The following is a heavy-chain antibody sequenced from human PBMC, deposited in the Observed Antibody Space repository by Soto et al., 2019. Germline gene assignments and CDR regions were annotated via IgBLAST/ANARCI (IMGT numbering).Heavy chain of an antibody. V-gene: IGHV3-30*03. J-gene: IGHJ2*01. D-gene: IGHD4-17*01. Sequence: GGSLRLSCAASGFTFSSYGMHWVRQAPGKGLEWVAVISYDGSTKYYADSVKGRFTISRDNSKSSLYLQMNSLRAEDTAVYYCARERTYGDDLGYFDLWGRGTRVTVSS. CDR3: ARERTYGDDLGYFDL. CDR1: GFTFSSYG. CDR2: ISYDGSTK.